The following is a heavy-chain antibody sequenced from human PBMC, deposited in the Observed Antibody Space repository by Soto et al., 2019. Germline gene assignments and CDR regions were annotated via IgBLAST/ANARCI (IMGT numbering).Heavy chain of an antibody. CDR3: EKDIEGQWLSRGSGLYFDY. J-gene: IGHJ4*02. Sequence: EVQLVESGGGLVQPGRSLRLSCAASGFTCDDYAMHWVRQAPGKGLEWVSGIRWDSGSIGYADAVKGRFTISRDNAKNSLYLQMNSLRAEDTALYYCEKDIEGQWLSRGSGLYFDYWGQGTLVTVSS. V-gene: IGHV3-9*01. CDR1: GFTCDDYA. D-gene: IGHD6-19*01. CDR2: IRWDSGSI.